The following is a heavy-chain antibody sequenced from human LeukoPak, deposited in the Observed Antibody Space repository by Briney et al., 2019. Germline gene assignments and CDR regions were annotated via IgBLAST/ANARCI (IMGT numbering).Heavy chain of an antibody. J-gene: IGHJ3*02. CDR1: RFTFSSYI. CDR2: ISSSSTII. V-gene: IGHV3-48*04. Sequence: PGGSLRLSRATSRFTFSSYIWYWGRQAPGKGLEWISYISSSSTIIKYADSVRGRFAISRDDARELLYLQMSSVRAEDTAIYYCGASRQYVGAFDIWGQGTLVTVSS. D-gene: IGHD3-16*01. CDR3: GASRQYVGAFDI.